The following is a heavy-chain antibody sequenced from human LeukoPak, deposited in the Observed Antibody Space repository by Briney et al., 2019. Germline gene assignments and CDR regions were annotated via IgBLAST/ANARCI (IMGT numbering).Heavy chain of an antibody. D-gene: IGHD3-10*01. CDR3: AKDWNWNYYGSTVY. CDR2: VSGRGGTT. J-gene: IGHJ4*02. Sequence: PGGSLRLSCAASGLTFSSYAMSWVRQAPGNGLEWVSGVSGRGGTTYYADSVKGRFTISRDNSKKTLYLQMNSLRAEDTAIYYCAKDWNWNYYGSTVYWGQGTLVTVSS. V-gene: IGHV3-23*01. CDR1: GLTFSSYA.